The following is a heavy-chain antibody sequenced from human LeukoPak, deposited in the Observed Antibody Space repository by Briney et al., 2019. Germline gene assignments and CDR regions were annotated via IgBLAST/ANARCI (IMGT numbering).Heavy chain of an antibody. V-gene: IGHV4-59*08. D-gene: IGHD1-26*01. J-gene: IGHJ4*02. Sequence: SETLSLTCTVSGGSISSYYWSWIRQPPGKGLEWIGYIYYSGSTNYNPALKSRVTISVDPSKNQFSLKLSSVTAADTAVYYCARRGNPRGSYFYYFDYWGQGTLVTVSS. CDR3: ARRGNPRGSYFYYFDY. CDR2: IYYSGST. CDR1: GGSISSYY.